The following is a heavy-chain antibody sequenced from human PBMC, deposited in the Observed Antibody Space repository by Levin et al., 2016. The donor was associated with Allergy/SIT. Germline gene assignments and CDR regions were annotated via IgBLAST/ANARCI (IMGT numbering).Heavy chain of an antibody. CDR2: IISDGSTT. J-gene: IGHJ5*02. Sequence: WIRQPPGKGLVWVSRIISDGSTTSYADSVKGRFTISRDNAKSTLYLHMNSLRAEDTAVYYCAREGYYYGSGSFDPWGQGTLVTVSS. CDR3: AREGYYYGSGSFDP. V-gene: IGHV3-74*01. D-gene: IGHD3-10*01.